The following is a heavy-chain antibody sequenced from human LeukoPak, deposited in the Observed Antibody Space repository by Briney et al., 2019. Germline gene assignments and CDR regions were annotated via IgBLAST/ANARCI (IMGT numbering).Heavy chain of an antibody. V-gene: IGHV4-61*02. J-gene: IGHJ4*02. D-gene: IGHD5-18*01. CDR3: ARSASLLRGYSYDTASFDY. CDR1: GGSISSGSYY. Sequence: SETLSLTRSVSGGSISSGSYYWSWIRQPAGKGLEWIGRIYTSGSTNYNPSLKSRVTISVDASKNQFSLKLSSVTAADTAVYYCARSASLLRGYSYDTASFDYWGQGTLVTVSS. CDR2: IYTSGST.